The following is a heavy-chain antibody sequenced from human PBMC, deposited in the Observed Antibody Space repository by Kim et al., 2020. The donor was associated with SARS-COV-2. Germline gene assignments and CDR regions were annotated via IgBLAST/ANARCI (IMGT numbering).Heavy chain of an antibody. D-gene: IGHD2-2*01. V-gene: IGHV1-24*01. Sequence: ASVKVSCKVSGYTLTELSMHWVRQAPGKGLEWMGGFDPEDGETIYAQKFQGRVTMTEDTSTDTAYMELSSLRSEDTAVYYCATGQTIVVVQAAIRSYYYYYGMDVWGQGTTVTVSS. J-gene: IGHJ6*02. CDR2: FDPEDGET. CDR1: GYTLTELS. CDR3: ATGQTIVVVQAAIRSYYYYYGMDV.